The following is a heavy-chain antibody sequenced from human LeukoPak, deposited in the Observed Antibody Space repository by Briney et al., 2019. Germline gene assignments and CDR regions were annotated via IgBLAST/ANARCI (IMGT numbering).Heavy chain of an antibody. CDR3: ARDEIGGSFEY. Sequence: GGSLRLSCAASGFTFSSYEMNWVRQAPGKGLEWVSYISSSGSTIYYADSVKGRFTISRDNAKNSLYLQMNSLRAEDTAVYYCARDEIGGSFEYWGQGTQVTASS. CDR1: GFTFSSYE. D-gene: IGHD1-26*01. J-gene: IGHJ4*02. V-gene: IGHV3-48*03. CDR2: ISSSGSTI.